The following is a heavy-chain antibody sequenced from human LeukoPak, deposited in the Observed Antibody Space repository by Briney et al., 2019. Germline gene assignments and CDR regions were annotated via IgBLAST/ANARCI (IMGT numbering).Heavy chain of an antibody. V-gene: IGHV4-34*01. CDR3: ARRPLAYVWGSYRWYFDY. CDR1: GGSFSGYY. D-gene: IGHD3-16*02. J-gene: IGHJ4*02. CDR2: INHSGST. Sequence: SETPSLTCAVYGGSFSGYYWSWIRQPPGKGLEWIGEINHSGSTNYNPSLKSRVTISVDTSKNQFSLKLSSVTAADTAVYYCARRPLAYVWGSYRWYFDYWGQGTLVTVSS.